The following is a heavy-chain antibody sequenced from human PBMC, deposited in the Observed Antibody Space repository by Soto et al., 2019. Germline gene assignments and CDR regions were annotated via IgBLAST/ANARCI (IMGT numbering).Heavy chain of an antibody. CDR3: ARRASR. CDR2: IHPSGQPI. D-gene: IGHD1-26*01. Sequence: GGSLRLSCAVSGFTFSSSEMYWVRQAPGKGLEWISYIHPSGQPIFYAASVKGRFTISRDNANNSVFLQMNSLRAEDTAVYYCARRASRWGQGTMVTVSS. V-gene: IGHV3-48*03. J-gene: IGHJ3*01. CDR1: GFTFSSSE.